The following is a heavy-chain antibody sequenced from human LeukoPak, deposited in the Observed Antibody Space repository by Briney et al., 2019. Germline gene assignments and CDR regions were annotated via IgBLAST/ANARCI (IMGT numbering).Heavy chain of an antibody. CDR1: GGSISSHY. J-gene: IGHJ5*02. Sequence: SETLSLTCTVSGGSISSHYWSWIRQPPGKGLGWIGYIYYSGSTNYNPSLKSRVTISVDTSKNQFSLKLSSVTAADTAVYYCAREGLAPNWFDPWGQGTLVTVSS. CDR3: AREGLAPNWFDP. CDR2: IYYSGST. V-gene: IGHV4-59*11.